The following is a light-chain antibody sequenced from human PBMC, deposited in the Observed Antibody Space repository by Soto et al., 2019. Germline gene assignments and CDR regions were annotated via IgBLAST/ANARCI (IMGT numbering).Light chain of an antibody. CDR1: SSDVGGSNH. Sequence: QSALTQPASVSVSPGQSITISCTGTSSDVGGSNHVSWYQQRPDKAPRLMIYDVTNRPSGVSDRFSGSKSGNTASLTISGLQAEDEADYYCRSYTTIRSVKFGGGNEVTVL. J-gene: IGLJ2*01. CDR3: RSYTTIRSVK. V-gene: IGLV2-14*03. CDR2: DVT.